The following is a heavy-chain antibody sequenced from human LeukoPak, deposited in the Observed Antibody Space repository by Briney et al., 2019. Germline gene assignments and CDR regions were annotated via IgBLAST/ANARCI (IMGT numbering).Heavy chain of an antibody. V-gene: IGHV3-30*02. D-gene: IGHD1-1*01. CDR1: GFSFSSYG. CDR3: AKDRSTGYYYHYYMVV. J-gene: IGHJ6*03. CDR2: IRYDGSNK. Sequence: PGGSLRLSCAASGFSFSSYGMHWVRQAPGKGLEWVAFIRYDGSNKYYADSVKGRFTISRDNSKNTLYLQMNSLRAEDTAVYYCAKDRSTGYYYHYYMVVWGKGTTVTVSS.